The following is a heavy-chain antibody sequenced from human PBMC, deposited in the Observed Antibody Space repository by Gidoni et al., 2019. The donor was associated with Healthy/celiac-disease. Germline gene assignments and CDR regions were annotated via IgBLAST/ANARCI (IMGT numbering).Heavy chain of an antibody. Sequence: QFQLVQSGAEVKKPGSSVKVSCTASGGTFSSYTISWVRQATGQGLEWIGRIIPILCIANYAQKFQGRVTITADKSTSTAYMELSSLRSEDTAVYYCARDVIAVAGTGGFDYWGQGTLVTVSS. D-gene: IGHD6-19*01. CDR3: ARDVIAVAGTGGFDY. J-gene: IGHJ4*02. CDR2: IIPILCIA. CDR1: GGTFSSYT. V-gene: IGHV1-69*08.